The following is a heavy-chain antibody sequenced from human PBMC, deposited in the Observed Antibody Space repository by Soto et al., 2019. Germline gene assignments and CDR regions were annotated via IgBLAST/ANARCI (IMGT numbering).Heavy chain of an antibody. CDR3: AAWTVTTPRYFDY. Sequence: SVKVSCKASGFTFTSSAMQWVRQARGQRLEWIGWIVVGSGNTNYAQKFQERVTITRDMSTSTAYMELSSLRSEDTAVYYCAAWTVTTPRYFDYWGQGTLVTVSS. CDR2: IVVGSGNT. J-gene: IGHJ4*02. D-gene: IGHD4-17*01. CDR1: GFTFTSSA. V-gene: IGHV1-58*02.